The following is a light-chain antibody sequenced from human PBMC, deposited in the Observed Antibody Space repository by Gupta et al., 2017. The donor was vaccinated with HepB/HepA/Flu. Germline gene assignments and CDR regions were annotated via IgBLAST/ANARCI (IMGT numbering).Light chain of an antibody. CDR3: SSYTSSGHYV. CDR1: SSDVGGYNF. J-gene: IGLJ1*01. Sequence: SALTQPAPVSGSPEQSTSISLSGTSSDVGGYNFVSWYQQHPGKAPKLIIYDVSNRPSGVSIRFPVSKSGNTASLTISGLQAEDEDEYYCSSYTSSGHYVFGTGTKVTVL. V-gene: IGLV2-14*03. CDR2: DVS.